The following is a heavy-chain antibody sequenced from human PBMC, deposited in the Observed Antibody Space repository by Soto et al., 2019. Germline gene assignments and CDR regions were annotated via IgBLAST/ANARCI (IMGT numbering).Heavy chain of an antibody. J-gene: IGHJ4*02. CDR3: TADRVGVYSGPGFDY. V-gene: IGHV3-15*07. CDR1: GFTFTNAW. D-gene: IGHD4-4*01. CDR2: IKRKGEDGTT. Sequence: EVHLVESGGGLVTPGGSLRLSCAASGFTFTNAWMNWVRQAPGKGLEWVARIKRKGEDGTTDYAAPVEGRFTISRDDSTTTLYLQMSSLRIEDTAVYYCTADRVGVYSGPGFDYWGQGTLVIVSS.